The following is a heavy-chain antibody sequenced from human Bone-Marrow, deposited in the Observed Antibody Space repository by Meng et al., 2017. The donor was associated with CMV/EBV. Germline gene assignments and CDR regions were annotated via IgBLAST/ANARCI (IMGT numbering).Heavy chain of an antibody. D-gene: IGHD3-3*01. CDR1: GYTFTSYG. CDR2: ISAYNGNT. Sequence: ASVKVSCKASGYTFTSYGISWVRQAPGQGLEWMGWISAYNGNTNYAQKLQGRVTMTTDTSTSTAYMELRSLRSDDTAVYYCARESLYDFWSGPKVDVWGQGTTVTVSS. V-gene: IGHV1-18*01. J-gene: IGHJ6*02. CDR3: ARESLYDFWSGPKVDV.